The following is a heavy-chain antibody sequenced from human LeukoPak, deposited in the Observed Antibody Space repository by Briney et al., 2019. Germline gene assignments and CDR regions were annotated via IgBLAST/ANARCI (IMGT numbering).Heavy chain of an antibody. CDR1: RYSFTSYW. Sequence: GESLKISCKGSRYSFTSYWIGWVRQMPGKGLEWMGIIYPGDSDTRYSPSFQGQVNISADKSISTAYLQWSSLKASDTAMYYCARGSYYDSSGSPKAAYYWGQGTLVTVSS. CDR2: IYPGDSDT. D-gene: IGHD3-22*01. J-gene: IGHJ4*02. CDR3: ARGSYYDSSGSPKAAYY. V-gene: IGHV5-51*01.